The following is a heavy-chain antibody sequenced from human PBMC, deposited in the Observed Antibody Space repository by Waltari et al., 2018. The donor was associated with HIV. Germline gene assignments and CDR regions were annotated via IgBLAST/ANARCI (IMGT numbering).Heavy chain of an antibody. CDR3: ARGYSSSRWIPLYH. CDR1: GFTFSTFA. Sequence: QVQLVESGGGVVQPGTSLTLSCAGSGFTFSTFAIHWVRQSPGKGLEWLAVFWSDGVEISYADSVKGRFTISKDSSQKTLYLHMTSLRAEDTALYYCARGYSSSRWIPLYHWGRGTLVTVSS. CDR2: FWSDGVEI. D-gene: IGHD6-6*01. V-gene: IGHV3-33*01. J-gene: IGHJ4*02.